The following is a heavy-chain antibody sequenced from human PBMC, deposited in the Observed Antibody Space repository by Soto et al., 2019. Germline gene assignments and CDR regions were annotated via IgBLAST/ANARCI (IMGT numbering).Heavy chain of an antibody. J-gene: IGHJ4*02. Sequence: ASVKVSCKASGYTFTSYYMHWVRQAPGQGXEWMGIINPSGGSTSYAQKFQGRVTMTRDTSTSTVYMELSSLRSEDTAVYYCARGLHCSGGSCYQIDFDYWGQGPLVTVSS. CDR2: INPSGGST. V-gene: IGHV1-46*01. CDR3: ARGLHCSGGSCYQIDFDY. D-gene: IGHD2-15*01. CDR1: GYTFTSYY.